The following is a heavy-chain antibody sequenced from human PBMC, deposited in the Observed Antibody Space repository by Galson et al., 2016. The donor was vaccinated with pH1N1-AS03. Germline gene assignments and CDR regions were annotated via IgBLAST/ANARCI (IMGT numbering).Heavy chain of an antibody. CDR3: ARDPRGPCTSATCPTTHYFGMDV. CDR2: INTDSGVT. D-gene: IGHD2-2*01. CDR1: GYIFTGFY. J-gene: IGHJ6*02. Sequence: SVKVSCKASGYIFTGFYVHWVRQAPGQGLEWMGWINTDSGVTNYAQKFEAWVTMTRDTSVSTAYMELYGLKSDDTAVYHCARDPRGPCTSATCPTTHYFGMDVWGQGTTVIVSS. V-gene: IGHV1-2*04.